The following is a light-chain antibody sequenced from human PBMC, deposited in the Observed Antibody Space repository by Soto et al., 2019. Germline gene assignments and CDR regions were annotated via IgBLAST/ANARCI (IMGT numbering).Light chain of an antibody. CDR1: ETVNSNY. CDR3: QQYGSSRT. J-gene: IGKJ1*01. V-gene: IGKV3-20*01. Sequence: DIVLTQSPGTLSLSPGERATLSCRASETVNSNYLAWYQQKRGQAPRLLIYGASRRATGIPDRFSGSGSGTDFTLTITRLEPEDIAVYYCQQYGSSRTFGQGTKVDIK. CDR2: GAS.